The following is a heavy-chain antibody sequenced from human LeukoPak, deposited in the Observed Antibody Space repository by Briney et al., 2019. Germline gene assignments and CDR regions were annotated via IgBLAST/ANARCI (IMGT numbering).Heavy chain of an antibody. CDR2: IYPGDSDT. CDR1: GYSFTSYW. D-gene: IGHD2-21*01. CDR3: ARLQFCGGDCYRRGDAFDI. J-gene: IGHJ3*02. V-gene: IGHV5-51*01. Sequence: GESLKISCKGSGYSFTSYWIGWVRQMPGKGLGWMGIIYPGDSDTRYSPSFQGQVTISADKSISTAYLQWSSLKASDTAMYYCARLQFCGGDCYRRGDAFDIWGQGTMVTVSS.